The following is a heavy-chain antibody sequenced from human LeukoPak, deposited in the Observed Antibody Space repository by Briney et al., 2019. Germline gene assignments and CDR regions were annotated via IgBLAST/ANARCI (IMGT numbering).Heavy chain of an antibody. Sequence: GGSLRLSCAASGFSFSNYNMNWVRQAPGKGLEWISFISGSSSIIYYADSVKGRFTISRDNAKNSLFLQMNSLRDEDTAVYYCARGRVVIPEGPDYWGQGTLVTVSS. V-gene: IGHV3-48*02. CDR1: GFSFSNYN. CDR3: ARGRVVIPEGPDY. J-gene: IGHJ4*02. CDR2: ISGSSSII. D-gene: IGHD3-10*01.